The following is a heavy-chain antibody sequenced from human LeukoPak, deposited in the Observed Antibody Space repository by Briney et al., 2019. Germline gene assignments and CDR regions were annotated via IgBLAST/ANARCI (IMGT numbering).Heavy chain of an antibody. J-gene: IGHJ4*02. Sequence: PGGSLRLSCAASGFAFNTYWMNWVRQAPGKGLEWVSAISSSGGSTYYADSVKGRFTISRDNSKNTLYLQMNSLRAEDTAVYYCAKVGYQLLSWSDRDLSVPDYWGQGTLVTVSS. V-gene: IGHV3-23*01. CDR2: ISSSGGST. CDR1: GFAFNTYW. CDR3: AKVGYQLLSWSDRDLSVPDY. D-gene: IGHD2-2*01.